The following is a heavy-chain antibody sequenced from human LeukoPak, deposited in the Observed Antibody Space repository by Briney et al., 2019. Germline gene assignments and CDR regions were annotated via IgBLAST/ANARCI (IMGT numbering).Heavy chain of an antibody. D-gene: IGHD5-18*01. CDR2: ISWNSGSI. CDR3: AKDGSLRGYFYGYSYYYYMDV. J-gene: IGHJ6*03. CDR1: GFTFDDYA. V-gene: IGHV3-9*01. Sequence: GGSLRLSCAASGFTFDDYAMHWVRQAPGKGLEWVSGISWNSGSIGYADSVKGRFTISRDNAKNSLYLQMNSLRAEDTALYYCAKDGSLRGYFYGYSYYYYMDVWGKGTTVTVSS.